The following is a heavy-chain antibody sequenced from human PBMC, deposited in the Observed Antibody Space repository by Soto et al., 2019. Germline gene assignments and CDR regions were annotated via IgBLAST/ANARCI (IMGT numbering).Heavy chain of an antibody. Sequence: QVQLQESGPGLVKPSETLSLTCTVSGGSISSYYWSWIRQPPGKGLEWIGYIYYSGSTNYNPSLKSRVTISVDTSKNQFSLKLSSVTAADTAVYYCAGEGYSYGHDAFDIWGQGTMVTVSS. V-gene: IGHV4-59*01. D-gene: IGHD5-18*01. CDR2: IYYSGST. J-gene: IGHJ3*02. CDR1: GGSISSYY. CDR3: AGEGYSYGHDAFDI.